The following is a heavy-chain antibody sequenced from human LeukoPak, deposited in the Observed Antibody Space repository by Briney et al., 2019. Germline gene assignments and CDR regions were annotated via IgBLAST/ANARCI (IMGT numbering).Heavy chain of an antibody. D-gene: IGHD5-24*01. V-gene: IGHV3-48*01. CDR1: GFTFSSYN. Sequence: GGSLRLSCAASGFTFSSYNMNWVRQAPGKGLEWVSYISSRSSTIYYADSVKGRFTISRDNSKNTLYLQMNSLRAEDTAVYYCAKDRMVDMGFYWGQGTLVTVSS. CDR3: AKDRMVDMGFY. J-gene: IGHJ4*02. CDR2: ISSRSSTI.